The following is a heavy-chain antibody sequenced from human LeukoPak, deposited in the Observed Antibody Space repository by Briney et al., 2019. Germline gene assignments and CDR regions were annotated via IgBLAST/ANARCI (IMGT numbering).Heavy chain of an antibody. V-gene: IGHV3-30*18. CDR2: ISYDGSNK. CDR3: AKDYRNGYNPEGSDY. Sequence: GRSLRLSCAASGFTFSSYGMHWVRQAPGKGLEWVAVISYDGSNKYYADSVKGRFTISRDNSKNTLYLQVNSLRAEDTAVYYCAKDYRNGYNPEGSDYWGQGTLVTVPS. J-gene: IGHJ4*02. CDR1: GFTFSSYG. D-gene: IGHD5-24*01.